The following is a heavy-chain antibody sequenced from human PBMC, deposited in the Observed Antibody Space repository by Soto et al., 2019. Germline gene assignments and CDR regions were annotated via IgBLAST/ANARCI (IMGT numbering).Heavy chain of an antibody. CDR1: GFTFSDYY. CDR2: ISSSGSTI. Sequence: GGSLRLSCAASGFTFSDYYMSWIRQAPGKGLEWVSYISSSGSTIYYADSVKGRFTISRDNAKNSLYLQMNSLRAKDTAVYYCTVTRSYYYYMDVWGKGTTVTVSS. CDR3: TVTRSYYYYMDV. V-gene: IGHV3-11*01. D-gene: IGHD4-17*01. J-gene: IGHJ6*03.